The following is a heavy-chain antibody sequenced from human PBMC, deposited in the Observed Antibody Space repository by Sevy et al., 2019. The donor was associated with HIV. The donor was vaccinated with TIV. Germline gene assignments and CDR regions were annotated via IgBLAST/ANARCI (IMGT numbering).Heavy chain of an antibody. Sequence: GGSLRLSCAASGFTFSSYWMHWVRQAPGKGLVWVSRINSDGRSKSYPDSVKGRFTISRDKAKNTLYLQMNRLRAEDTAVYYCARVGGEYCSGGSCYPYYFDYWGQGTLVTVSS. CDR1: GFTFSSYW. CDR3: ARVGGEYCSGGSCYPYYFDY. J-gene: IGHJ4*02. V-gene: IGHV3-74*01. D-gene: IGHD2-15*01. CDR2: INSDGRSK.